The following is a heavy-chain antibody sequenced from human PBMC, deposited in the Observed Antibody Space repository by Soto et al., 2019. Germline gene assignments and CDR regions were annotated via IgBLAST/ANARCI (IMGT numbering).Heavy chain of an antibody. CDR2: INNSGGLT. CDR1: GFTVSSYA. V-gene: IGHV3-23*01. J-gene: IGHJ4*02. Sequence: GGALRIAFTASGFTVSSYAMSWVRLAPGKGLEWVSTINNSGGLTFYADSVKGRFTISRDNYKNTLYLQVSSLRPEDTAVYYCAKSLGGSYDYWGLGILVIGS. D-gene: IGHD1-26*01. CDR3: AKSLGGSYDY.